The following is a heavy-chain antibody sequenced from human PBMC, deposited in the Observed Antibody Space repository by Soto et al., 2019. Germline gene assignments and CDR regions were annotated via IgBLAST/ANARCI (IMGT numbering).Heavy chain of an antibody. J-gene: IGHJ4*02. D-gene: IGHD2-15*01. CDR3: VKGSEVARQELDY. CDR1: GFSFSNCG. V-gene: IGHV3-30*18. CDR2: ISFDGNDK. Sequence: QVQLVESGGGVVQPGRSLRLSCAASGFSFSNCGMHWVRQAPGKGLEWVAAISFDGNDKYYSESVKGRFTISRDNSKNTQLLQMNSLRVEDTAVYYCVKGSEVARQELDYWGQGTLVTVSS.